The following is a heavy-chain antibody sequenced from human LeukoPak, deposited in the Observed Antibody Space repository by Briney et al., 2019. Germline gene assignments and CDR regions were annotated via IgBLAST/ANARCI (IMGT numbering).Heavy chain of an antibody. V-gene: IGHV3-23*01. CDR1: GFAFSSYA. Sequence: GGSLRLSCTASGFAFSSYAMSWVRQAPGVRLEWVSAIDGGGGRTWHADSVRGRFTISRVNSKNTLFMQMNSLRAEDTAVYYCAKDFYDSSGSRYDYWGQGTLVTVSS. J-gene: IGHJ4*02. D-gene: IGHD3-22*01. CDR2: IDGGGGRT. CDR3: AKDFYDSSGSRYDY.